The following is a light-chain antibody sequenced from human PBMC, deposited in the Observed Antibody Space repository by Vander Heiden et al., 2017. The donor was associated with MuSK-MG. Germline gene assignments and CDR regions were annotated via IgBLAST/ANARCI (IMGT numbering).Light chain of an antibody. CDR3: QAWDSSTHVG. Sequence: SYELTQPPSVSVSPGQTASISCSGRNLGDKYACWYQQQPGQSPGLVIYQDSKRPLGIPERFTGSNSGNTATLTISGTQAMDEADYYCQAWDSSTHVGFGGGTKLTVL. CDR1: NLGDKY. V-gene: IGLV3-1*01. J-gene: IGLJ2*01. CDR2: QDS.